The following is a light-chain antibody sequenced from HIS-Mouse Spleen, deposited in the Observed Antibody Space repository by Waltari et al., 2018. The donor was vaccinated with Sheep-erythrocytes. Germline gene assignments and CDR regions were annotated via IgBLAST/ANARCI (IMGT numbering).Light chain of an antibody. V-gene: IGLV2-23*01. CDR1: SRDVGSYNL. J-gene: IGLJ3*02. Sequence: QSALTQPASVSGSPGQSITISCPGTSRDVGSYNLVSWYQQHPGKAPKLMIYEGSKRPSGVSNRFSGAKSGTAASRTISGLQAEDEADYYCCSCAGSSTLWVVGGGTKLTVL. CDR3: CSCAGSSTLWV. CDR2: EGS.